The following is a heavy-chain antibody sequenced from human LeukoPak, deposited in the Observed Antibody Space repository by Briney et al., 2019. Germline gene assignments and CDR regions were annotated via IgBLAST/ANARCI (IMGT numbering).Heavy chain of an antibody. J-gene: IGHJ3*02. V-gene: IGHV3-33*01. CDR3: ARSAYGDYEGHDALDM. CDR1: ESTLSNYG. D-gene: IGHD4-17*01. CDR2: IWNDGSRK. Sequence: GTSLRLSCAASESTLSNYGLHWVRQAPGKGLEWVAVIWNDGSRKYYSDSVKGRATISREDSNSTLYLQMNSLRAEDTAVYYCARSAYGDYEGHDALDMWGQGTMVTVSS.